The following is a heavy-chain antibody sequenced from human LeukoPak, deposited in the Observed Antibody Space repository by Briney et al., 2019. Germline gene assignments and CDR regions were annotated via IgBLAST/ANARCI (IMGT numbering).Heavy chain of an antibody. CDR3: AKAGSQGYYFDY. J-gene: IGHJ4*02. V-gene: IGHV3-23*01. D-gene: IGHD1-26*01. Sequence: GGSLRLSCAASGFTFNGYAMSWVRQAPGKGLEWVSSISGSGGSTYYADSVKGRFTISRDNSKNTLSLQMNSLRAEDTAVYYCAKAGSQGYYFDYWGQGTLVTVSP. CDR2: ISGSGGST. CDR1: GFTFNGYA.